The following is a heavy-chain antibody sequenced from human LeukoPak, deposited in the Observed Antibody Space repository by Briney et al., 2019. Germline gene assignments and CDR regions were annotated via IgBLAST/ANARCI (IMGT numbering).Heavy chain of an antibody. Sequence: GGSLRLSCAASGFTFDDYAMHWVRQAPGQGLEWVSGISWNSGSIGYADSVKGRFTISRDNAKNSLYLQMNSLRAEDTALYYCAKARGIAAYYFDYWGQGTLVTVSS. V-gene: IGHV3-9*01. CDR3: AKARGIAAYYFDY. CDR1: GFTFDDYA. D-gene: IGHD6-13*01. CDR2: ISWNSGSI. J-gene: IGHJ4*02.